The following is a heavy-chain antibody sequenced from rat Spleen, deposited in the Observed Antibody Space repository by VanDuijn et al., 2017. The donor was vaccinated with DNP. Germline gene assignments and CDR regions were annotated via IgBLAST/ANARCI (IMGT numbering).Heavy chain of an antibody. Sequence: EVQLVESGGGLVRPGNSLRLSCAASGLIFSDYAMDWVRQSPKMGLEWVATILYDGSSTFSRDSVTGRFTISRDFAKSTLYLQMDSLRSEDSATYYCGGTRVHWFSYWGQGTLVTVSS. CDR3: GGTRVHWFSY. D-gene: IGHD1-4*01. CDR1: GLIFSDYA. V-gene: IGHV5S10*01. J-gene: IGHJ3*01. CDR2: ILYDGSST.